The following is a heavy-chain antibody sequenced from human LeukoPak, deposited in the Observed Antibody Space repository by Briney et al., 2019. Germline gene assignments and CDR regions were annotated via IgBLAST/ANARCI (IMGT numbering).Heavy chain of an antibody. J-gene: IGHJ5*02. CDR2: IYYSGST. V-gene: IGHV4-39*01. CDR1: GGSLSSSSHY. D-gene: IGHD2-2*02. CDR3: ASLLVPADIAPYNWFDP. Sequence: PSETLSLTCIVSGGSLSSSSHYWGWIRQPPGKGLEWIGSIYYSGSTYYNPSLKSRVTISVDTSKNQFSLKLTSVTAADTAVYYCASLLVPADIAPYNWFDPWGQGTLVTVSS.